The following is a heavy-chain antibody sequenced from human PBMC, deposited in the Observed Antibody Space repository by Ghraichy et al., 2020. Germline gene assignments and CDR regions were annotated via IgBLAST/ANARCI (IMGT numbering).Heavy chain of an antibody. J-gene: IGHJ6*03. Sequence: GGSLRLSCAASGFTFSSYGMHWVRQAPGKGLEWVAVISYDGSNKYYADSVKGRFTISRDNSKNTLYLQMNSLRAEDTAVYYCAKDGDCSGGSCYPLFYYYYYMDVWGKGTTVTVSS. D-gene: IGHD2-15*01. V-gene: IGHV3-30*18. CDR3: AKDGDCSGGSCYPLFYYYYYMDV. CDR2: ISYDGSNK. CDR1: GFTFSSYG.